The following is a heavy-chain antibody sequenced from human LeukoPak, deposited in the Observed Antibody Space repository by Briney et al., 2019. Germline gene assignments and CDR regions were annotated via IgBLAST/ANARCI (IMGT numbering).Heavy chain of an antibody. CDR1: GYTFTGHY. CDR2: IYPNNGDT. Sequence: ASVKVPCKASGYTFTGHYIHWVRQAPGQGLEWMGWIYPNNGDTKYAQDSQGRVTMTWDTSISILYMELSMLRSDDTAVYFCARDGPGYNGAFDYWGQGTLVTVSS. V-gene: IGHV1-2*02. D-gene: IGHD5-24*01. J-gene: IGHJ4*02. CDR3: ARDGPGYNGAFDY.